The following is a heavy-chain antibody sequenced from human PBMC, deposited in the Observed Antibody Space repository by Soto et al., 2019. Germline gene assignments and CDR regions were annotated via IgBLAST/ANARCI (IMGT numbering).Heavy chain of an antibody. Sequence: SGKVSCKASGGTFSSYAISWVRQAPGQGLEWMGGIIPILGTANYAQKFQGRVTITADESTSTAYMELSSLRSEDTAVYYCASPNSSGYYHFDYWGQGTLVTVSS. CDR2: IIPILGTA. CDR3: ASPNSSGYYHFDY. V-gene: IGHV1-69*13. J-gene: IGHJ4*02. CDR1: GGTFSSYA. D-gene: IGHD3-22*01.